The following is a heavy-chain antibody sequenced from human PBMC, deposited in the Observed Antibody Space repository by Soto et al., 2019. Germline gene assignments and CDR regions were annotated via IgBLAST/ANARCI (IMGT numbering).Heavy chain of an antibody. CDR1: GGTFSSYA. CDR2: IIPIFGTA. J-gene: IGHJ5*02. V-gene: IGHV1-69*12. Sequence: QVQLVQSGAEVKKPGSSVKVSCKASGGTFSSYAISWVRQAPGQGLEWMGGIIPIFGTANYAQKFQGRVTNTADESTSTAYMELSSLRSEDTAVYYCARGCRYYDFWSGRGWFDPWGQGTLVTVSS. CDR3: ARGCRYYDFWSGRGWFDP. D-gene: IGHD3-3*01.